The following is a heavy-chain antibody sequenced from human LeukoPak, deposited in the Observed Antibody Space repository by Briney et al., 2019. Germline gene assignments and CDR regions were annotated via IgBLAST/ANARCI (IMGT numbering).Heavy chain of an antibody. Sequence: SGPTLVNPTQTLTLTCTFSGFSLNTSGVGVGWIRQPPGKAPVWLALIYWDNDKRYSPSLKNRLTITKDTSNNQVVLTMTNVDPADTATHFCAHINSWSPRDAFDIWGQGTRVAVSS. D-gene: IGHD2-8*02. J-gene: IGHJ3*02. CDR3: AHINSWSPRDAFDI. CDR1: GFSLNTSGVG. V-gene: IGHV2-5*02. CDR2: IYWDNDK.